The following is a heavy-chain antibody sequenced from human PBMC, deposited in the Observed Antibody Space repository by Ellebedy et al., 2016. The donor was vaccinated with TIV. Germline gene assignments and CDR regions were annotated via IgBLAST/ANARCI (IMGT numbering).Heavy chain of an antibody. CDR2: IWYDGSNK. CDR1: GFTFSSYG. V-gene: IGHV3-33*01. D-gene: IGHD4-17*01. Sequence: GGSLRLXXAASGFTFSSYGTHWVRQAPGKGLEWVAVIWYDGSNKYYADSVKGRFTISRDNSKNTLYLQMNSLRAEDTAVFYCARDTDYGEIGCDYWGQGTLVTVSS. CDR3: ARDTDYGEIGCDY. J-gene: IGHJ4*02.